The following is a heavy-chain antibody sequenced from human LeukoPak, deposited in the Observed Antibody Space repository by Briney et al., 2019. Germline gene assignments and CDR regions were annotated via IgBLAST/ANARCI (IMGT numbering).Heavy chain of an antibody. D-gene: IGHD4-17*01. CDR2: ISSNGATT. V-gene: IGHV3-64D*06. Sequence: GGSLRLSCSASGFTFNRFYLHWVRQAPGKGLEFVSHISSNGATTYYADSVKGRFTVSRDNSKNTLYLQMSSLRADDTAVYYCARDYGDYVFDYWGQGTLVTVSS. CDR3: ARDYGDYVFDY. J-gene: IGHJ4*02. CDR1: GFTFNRFY.